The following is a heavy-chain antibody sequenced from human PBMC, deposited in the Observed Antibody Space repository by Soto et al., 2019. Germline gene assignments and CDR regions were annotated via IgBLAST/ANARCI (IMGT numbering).Heavy chain of an antibody. CDR2: IRSKANNYAT. Sequence: GGSLRLSCATSGFTFSASAMHWVRQVSGKGLEWIARIRSKANNYATTYAPSVKGRFTISRDDSENTVYLQMNSLKTEDTAIYYCAKQIYGGNSWGQGPMVTV. J-gene: IGHJ4*02. V-gene: IGHV3-73*01. D-gene: IGHD2-15*01. CDR3: AKQIYGGNS. CDR1: GFTFSASA.